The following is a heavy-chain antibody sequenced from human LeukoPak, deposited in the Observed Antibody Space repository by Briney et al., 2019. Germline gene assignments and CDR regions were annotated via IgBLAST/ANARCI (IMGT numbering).Heavy chain of an antibody. Sequence: KPSETLSLTCTVSGGSISSSSYYWGWIRQPPGKGLEWIGSIYYSGSTYYNPSLKSRVTISVDTSKNQFSLKLSSVTAADTAVYYCARDGARSWFDPWGQGTLVTVSS. D-gene: IGHD1-26*01. V-gene: IGHV4-39*07. CDR3: ARDGARSWFDP. CDR1: GGSISSSSYY. J-gene: IGHJ5*02. CDR2: IYYSGST.